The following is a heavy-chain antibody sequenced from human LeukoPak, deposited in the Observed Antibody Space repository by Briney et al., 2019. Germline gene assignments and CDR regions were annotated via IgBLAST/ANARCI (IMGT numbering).Heavy chain of an antibody. CDR1: GLTFSGRW. D-gene: IGHD1-26*01. Sequence: GGSLRLSCAASGLTFSGRWMSWLRQAPGKELEWVANINQDGTDKYYVDSVKGRFTISRDNAKNSLYLQMNSLRAEDTAVYYCAREIVGTHKSRFDPWGQGTLVTVSS. CDR2: INQDGTDK. CDR3: AREIVGTHKSRFDP. V-gene: IGHV3-7*03. J-gene: IGHJ5*02.